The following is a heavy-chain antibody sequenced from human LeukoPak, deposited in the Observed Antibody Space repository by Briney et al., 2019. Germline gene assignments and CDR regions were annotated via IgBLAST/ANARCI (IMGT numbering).Heavy chain of an antibody. CDR3: AKDRAPITVFGVAPTASFDY. V-gene: IGHV3-23*01. CDR2: ISVGGDT. CDR1: RFTFSNCA. D-gene: IGHD3-3*01. Sequence: PGGSLRLSCAASRFTFSNCAMSWVRQAPGKGLEWVSAISVGGDTYYADSVRGRFTISRDSSKSTLYLQMNSLRAEDTAIYYCAKDRAPITVFGVAPTASFDYWGQGTLVTVSS. J-gene: IGHJ4*02.